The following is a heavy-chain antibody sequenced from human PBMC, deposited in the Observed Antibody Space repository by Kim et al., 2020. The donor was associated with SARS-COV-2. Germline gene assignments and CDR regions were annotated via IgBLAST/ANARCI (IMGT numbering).Heavy chain of an antibody. V-gene: IGHV3-23*01. D-gene: IGHD4-17*01. CDR3: AKDDYGDYGGGY. J-gene: IGHJ4*02. Sequence: YYADSVKGRFTISRDNSKNTLYLQMNSLRAEDTAVYYCAKDDYGDYGGGYWGQGTLVTVSS.